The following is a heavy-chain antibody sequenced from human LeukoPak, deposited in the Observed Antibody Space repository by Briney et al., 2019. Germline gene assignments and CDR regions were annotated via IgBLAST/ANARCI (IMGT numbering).Heavy chain of an antibody. CDR3: TRGSLED. Sequence: GGSLRLSCAVSGFTFSTYWMHWVRQAPGKGLVWVSGINTDGSSTSYADSVRGRFTISRDNAKNTLCLQMNSLRAEDTAVYYCTRGSLEDWGQGTLVTVSS. V-gene: IGHV3-74*01. CDR1: GFTFSTYW. CDR2: INTDGSST. J-gene: IGHJ4*02.